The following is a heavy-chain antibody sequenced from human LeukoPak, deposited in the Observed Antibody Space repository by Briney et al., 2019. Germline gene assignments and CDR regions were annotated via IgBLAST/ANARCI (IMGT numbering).Heavy chain of an antibody. J-gene: IGHJ6*02. CDR3: AREPLGSGYYSYYGMDV. CDR2: IYSGGST. V-gene: IGHV3-53*01. CDR1: GFTVSSNY. Sequence: PGGSLRLSCAASGFTVSSNYVSWVRQAPGKGLEWVSVIYSGGSTYYADSVKGRFTISRDNSKNTLYLQMNSLRAEDTAVYYCAREPLGSGYYSYYGMDVWGQGTTVTVSS. D-gene: IGHD2-15*01.